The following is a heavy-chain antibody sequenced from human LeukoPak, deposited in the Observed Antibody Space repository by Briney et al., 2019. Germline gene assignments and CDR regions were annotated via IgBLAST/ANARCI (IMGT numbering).Heavy chain of an antibody. J-gene: IGHJ4*02. CDR2: IRSKAYGGTT. CDR3: TRASKDGYDY. CDR1: GFTFGDYA. D-gene: IGHD5-24*01. Sequence: PGGSLRLSCTASGFTFGDYAMSWVRQAPGKGLEWVGFIRSKAYGGTTEYAASVKGRFTISRDDSKSIAYLQMNSLKTEDTAAYYCTRASKDGYDYWGQGTLVTVSS. V-gene: IGHV3-49*04.